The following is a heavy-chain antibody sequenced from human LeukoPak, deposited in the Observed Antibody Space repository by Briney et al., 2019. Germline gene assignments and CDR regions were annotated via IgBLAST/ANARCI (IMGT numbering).Heavy chain of an antibody. CDR2: IYHSGST. Sequence: SETLSLTCAVSGYSISSGYYWGWIRQPPGKGLKWIGSIYHSGSTYYNPSLKSRVTISVDTSKNQFSLKLSSVTAADTAVYYCAREYGIVRYWFDPWGQGTLVTVSS. D-gene: IGHD2-21*01. V-gene: IGHV4-38-2*02. CDR1: GYSISSGYY. J-gene: IGHJ5*02. CDR3: AREYGIVRYWFDP.